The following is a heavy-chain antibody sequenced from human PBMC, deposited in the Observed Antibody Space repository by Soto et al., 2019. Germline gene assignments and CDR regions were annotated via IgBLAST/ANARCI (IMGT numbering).Heavy chain of an antibody. CDR1: GGSISSGGYS. CDR3: ARTAIWFGELYFDY. V-gene: IGHV4-30-2*01. D-gene: IGHD3-10*01. CDR2: IYHSGST. J-gene: IGHJ4*02. Sequence: QLQLQESGSGLVKPLQTLSLTRAVSGGSISSGGYSWSWIRQPPGKGLEGIGYIYHSGSTYYNPSLKSRVTISVDRSKNQFSLKLSSVTAADTAVYYCARTAIWFGELYFDYWGQGTLVTVSS.